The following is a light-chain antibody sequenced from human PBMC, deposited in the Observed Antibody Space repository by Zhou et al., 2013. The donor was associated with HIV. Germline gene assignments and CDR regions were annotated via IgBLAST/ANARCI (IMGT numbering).Light chain of an antibody. J-gene: IGKJ4*01. CDR3: FHRLEFPLT. CDR1: QSLLHSNGYKY. V-gene: IGKV2-28*01. CDR2: LGS. Sequence: DIVMTQSPLSLPVTPGEPASISCRSSQSLLHSNGYKYLDWYLQKPGQSPQLMIYLGSNRASGVPDRFSGSGSGTDFTLKINNMESEDVGVYYCFHRLEFPLTFGGGTRLDIK.